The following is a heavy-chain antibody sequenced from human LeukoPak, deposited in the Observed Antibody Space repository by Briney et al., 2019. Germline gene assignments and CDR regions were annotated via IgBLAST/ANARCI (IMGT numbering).Heavy chain of an antibody. Sequence: KPSETLSLTCAVYGGSFSGYYWSWIRQPPGKGLEWIGEIYHSGSTNYNPSLKSRATISVDKSKNQFSLKLSSVTAADTAVYYCAASYPAGAFDIWGQGTMVTVSS. CDR1: GGSFSGYY. CDR2: IYHSGST. V-gene: IGHV4-34*01. CDR3: AASYPAGAFDI. J-gene: IGHJ3*02. D-gene: IGHD1-26*01.